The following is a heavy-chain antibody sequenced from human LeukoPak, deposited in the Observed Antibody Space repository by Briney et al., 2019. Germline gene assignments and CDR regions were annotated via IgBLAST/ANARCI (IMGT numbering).Heavy chain of an antibody. D-gene: IGHD3-10*01. V-gene: IGHV3-53*01. CDR3: SKAFPWFGESNYWYFDL. CDR2: IYSGGST. Sequence: GGSLRLSCAASGFILSSNYMSWVRQAPGKGLEWVSVIYSGGSTDYTASVKGRFTISRDNSKNTLYLQMNSLGAEDTAVYYCSKAFPWFGESNYWYFDLWGRGTLVTVSS. J-gene: IGHJ2*01. CDR1: GFILSSNY.